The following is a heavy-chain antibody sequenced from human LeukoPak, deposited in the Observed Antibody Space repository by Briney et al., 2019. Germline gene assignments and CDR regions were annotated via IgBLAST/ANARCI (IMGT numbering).Heavy chain of an antibody. D-gene: IGHD6-6*01. CDR1: GGSISSYY. Sequence: PSETLSLTCTVSGGSISSYYWSWIRQPPGKGLEWIGEINHSGSTNYNPSLKSRVTISVDTSKNQFSLKLSSVTAADTAVYYCASGSSSSRAFDYWGQGTLVTVSS. CDR3: ASGSSSSRAFDY. V-gene: IGHV4-34*01. J-gene: IGHJ4*02. CDR2: INHSGST.